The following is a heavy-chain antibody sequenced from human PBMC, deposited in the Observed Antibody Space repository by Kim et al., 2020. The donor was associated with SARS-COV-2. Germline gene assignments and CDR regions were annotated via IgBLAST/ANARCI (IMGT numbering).Heavy chain of an antibody. CDR2: ISWNSGSI. CDR3: AKGGVAGNPYWYFDL. J-gene: IGHJ2*01. CDR1: GFTFDDYA. D-gene: IGHD6-19*01. Sequence: GGSLRLSCAASGFTFDDYAMHWVRQAPGKGLEWVSGISWNSGSIGYADSVKGRFTISRDNAKNSLYLQMNSLRAEDTALYYCAKGGVAGNPYWYFDLWGR. V-gene: IGHV3-9*01.